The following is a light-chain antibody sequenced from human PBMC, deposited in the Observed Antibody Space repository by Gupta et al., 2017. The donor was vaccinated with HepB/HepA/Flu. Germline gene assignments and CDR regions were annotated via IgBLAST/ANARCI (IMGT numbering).Light chain of an antibody. Sequence: SYELTQPPSVSVSPGQTASITCPGDKLGDKYACWYQQKPGQSPVLGSYQDSKRPSGIPERFYGANSGNTETMHIRATQAMEYSYESCKEWESSTYVFGGGTKVTVL. CDR2: QDS. J-gene: IGLJ2*01. CDR1: KLGDKY. V-gene: IGLV3-1*01. CDR3: KEWESSTYV.